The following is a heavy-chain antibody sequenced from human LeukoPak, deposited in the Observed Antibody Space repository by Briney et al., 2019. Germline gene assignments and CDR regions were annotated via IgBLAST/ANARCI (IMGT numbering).Heavy chain of an antibody. CDR1: GYTFTSYY. V-gene: IGHV1-69*13. CDR2: IIPIFGTA. CDR3: ARLYCTNGVCPSASMDV. J-gene: IGHJ6*02. Sequence: SVKVSCKASGYTFTSYYMHWVRQAPGQGLEWMGGIIPIFGTANYAQKFQGRVTITADESTSTAYMELSSLRSEDTAVYYCARLYCTNGVCPSASMDVWGQGTTVTVSS. D-gene: IGHD2-8*01.